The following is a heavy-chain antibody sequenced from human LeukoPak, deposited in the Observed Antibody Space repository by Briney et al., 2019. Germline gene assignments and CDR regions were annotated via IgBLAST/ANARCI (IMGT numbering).Heavy chain of an antibody. Sequence: SETLSLTCTVSGGSISSYYWSWIRQPPGKGLEWIGYIYYSGSTNYNPSLKSRVTISVDTSKNQFSLKLSSVTAADTAVYYCARDAYNWNVDAFDPWGQGTLVTVSS. D-gene: IGHD1-20*01. V-gene: IGHV4-59*12. J-gene: IGHJ5*02. CDR1: GGSISSYY. CDR3: ARDAYNWNVDAFDP. CDR2: IYYSGST.